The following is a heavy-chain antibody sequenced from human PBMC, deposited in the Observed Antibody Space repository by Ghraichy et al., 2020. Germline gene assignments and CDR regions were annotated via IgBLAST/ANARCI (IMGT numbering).Heavy chain of an antibody. CDR2: IYHSGST. Sequence: SETLSLTCAVSGGSISSGGYSWSWIRQPPGKGLEWIGYIYHSGSTYYNPSLKSRVTISVDRSKNQFSLKLSSVTAADTAVYYCAREGYDFWSGYYWARGDGKGFDYWGQGTLVTVSS. D-gene: IGHD3-3*01. CDR1: GGSISSGGYS. J-gene: IGHJ4*02. CDR3: AREGYDFWSGYYWARGDGKGFDY. V-gene: IGHV4-30-2*01.